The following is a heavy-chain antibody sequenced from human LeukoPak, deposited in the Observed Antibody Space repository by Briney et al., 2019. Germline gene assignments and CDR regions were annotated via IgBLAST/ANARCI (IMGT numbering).Heavy chain of an antibody. Sequence: GGSLRLSCAASGFTFSSYGMHWVRQAPGKGLEWVAVIWYDGSNKYYADSVKGRFTISRDNSKNTLYLQMNSLRAEDTAVYYCAKVRGYYYYYGMDVWGQGTTVTVSS. CDR1: GFTFSSYG. V-gene: IGHV3-30*02. CDR2: IWYDGSNK. CDR3: AKVRGYYYYYGMDV. J-gene: IGHJ6*02.